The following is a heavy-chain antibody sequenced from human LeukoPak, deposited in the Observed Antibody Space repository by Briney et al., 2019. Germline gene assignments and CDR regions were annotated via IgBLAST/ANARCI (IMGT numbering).Heavy chain of an antibody. D-gene: IGHD2-2*01. CDR3: ARAGQFDGIVVTPPAVVGDY. Sequence: PGGSLRLFCAASGFTFSNHEINWARQAPGKGPEWVSYISSSGSTIYYADSLKGRFTISRDNAKNSLYLQMNSLRVEDTAVYFCARAGQFDGIVVTPPAVVGDYWGQGTLVTVSS. V-gene: IGHV3-48*03. CDR2: ISSSGSTI. J-gene: IGHJ4*02. CDR1: GFTFSNHE.